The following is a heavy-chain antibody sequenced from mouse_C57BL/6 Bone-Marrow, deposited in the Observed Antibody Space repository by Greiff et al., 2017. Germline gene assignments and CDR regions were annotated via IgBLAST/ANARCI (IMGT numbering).Heavy chain of an antibody. Sequence: EVKLMESGPGLVKPSQSLSLTCSVTGYSITSGYYWNWIRQFPGNKLEWMGYISYDGSNNYNPSLKNRISITRDTSKNQFFLKLNSVTTEDTATYYCARTTVVVSYWYFDVWGTGTTVTVSS. D-gene: IGHD1-1*01. CDR2: ISYDGSN. V-gene: IGHV3-6*01. CDR1: GYSITSGYY. CDR3: ARTTVVVSYWYFDV. J-gene: IGHJ1*03.